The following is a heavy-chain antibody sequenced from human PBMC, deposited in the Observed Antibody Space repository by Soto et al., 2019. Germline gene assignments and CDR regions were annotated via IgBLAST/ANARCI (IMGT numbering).Heavy chain of an antibody. CDR1: GGSISSGGYY. Sequence: QVQLQESGPGLVKPSQTLSLTCTVSGGSISSGGYYWSWIRQHPGKGLEWIGYTYYSGSTYYNPSLKSRVTISVDTSKSQFSLKLSSVTAADTAVYYCARGGRRSPGMDVWGQGTTVTVSS. V-gene: IGHV4-31*03. CDR3: ARGGRRSPGMDV. J-gene: IGHJ6*02. CDR2: TYYSGST.